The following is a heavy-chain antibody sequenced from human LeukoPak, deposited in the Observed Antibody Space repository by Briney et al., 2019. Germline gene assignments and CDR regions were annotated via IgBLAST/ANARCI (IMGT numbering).Heavy chain of an antibody. Sequence: GGSLRLSCAASGFTFSDYYMSWIRQAPGKGLEWVSYISSSGSTIYYADSVKGRFTISRDNAKNSLFLQVNSLRAEDTAVYYCARVAWIQLWFFDYWSQGTLVTVSS. CDR3: ARVAWIQLWFFDY. CDR1: GFTFSDYY. CDR2: ISSSGSTI. J-gene: IGHJ4*02. D-gene: IGHD5-18*01. V-gene: IGHV3-11*04.